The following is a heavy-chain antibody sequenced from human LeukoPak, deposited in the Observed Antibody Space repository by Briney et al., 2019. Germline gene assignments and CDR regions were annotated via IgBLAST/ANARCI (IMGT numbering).Heavy chain of an antibody. CDR3: ARARLLSTYFDY. J-gene: IGHJ4*02. CDR1: RGSISSGGYY. Sequence: SETLSLTCTVSRGSISSGGYYWSWIRQHPGKGLEWIGYIYYSGSTSYNPSLKSRVTISVDTSKNQFSLKLSSVTAADTAVYYCARARLLSTYFDYWGQGTLVTVSS. CDR2: IYYSGST. D-gene: IGHD2-21*02. V-gene: IGHV4-31*03.